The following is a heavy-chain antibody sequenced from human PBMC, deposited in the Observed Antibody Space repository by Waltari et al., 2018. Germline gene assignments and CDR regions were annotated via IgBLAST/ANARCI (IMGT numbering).Heavy chain of an antibody. D-gene: IGHD4-4*01. CDR1: GYTFTDYS. CDR3: AKADYINKGPHGLDV. CDR2: INRNKRGVET. J-gene: IGHJ6*02. V-gene: IGHV1-2*02. Sequence: QVQLVQPGAEVKKPGASVTVSCKASGYTFTDYSVQWVRQAPGQGTELMWSINRNKRGVETNYAQKLQERGTMTRDPASSAAYMELSRLTSADTAVYNCAKADYINKGPHGLDVWGQGTTVTVSS.